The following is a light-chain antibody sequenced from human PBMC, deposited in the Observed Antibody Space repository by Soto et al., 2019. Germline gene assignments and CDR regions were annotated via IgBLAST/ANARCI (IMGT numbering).Light chain of an antibody. CDR3: SSYGGPNNSNYV. J-gene: IGLJ1*01. CDR1: SSDVGAYNY. Sequence: QSALTQPPSASGSPGQSVTISCTGTSSDVGAYNYVSWYQQHPGKAPKLMISEVNKRPSGVPDRFSGSKSGNTASLTVSGLQPEDEADYYCSSYGGPNNSNYVFGTGPKLTVL. CDR2: EVN. V-gene: IGLV2-8*01.